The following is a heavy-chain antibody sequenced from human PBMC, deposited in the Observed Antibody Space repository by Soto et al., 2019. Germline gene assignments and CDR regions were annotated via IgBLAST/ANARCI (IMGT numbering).Heavy chain of an antibody. J-gene: IGHJ4*02. CDR2: ISGSGGST. D-gene: IGHD4-4*01. Sequence: GGSLRLSCAASGFTFSSYAMSWVRQAPGKGLEWVSAISGSGGSTYYADSVKGRFTISRDNSKNTLYLQMNSLRAEDTAVYYCATYKTGYSNYGAVWGQGTLVTVSS. CDR1: GFTFSSYA. V-gene: IGHV3-23*01. CDR3: ATYKTGYSNYGAV.